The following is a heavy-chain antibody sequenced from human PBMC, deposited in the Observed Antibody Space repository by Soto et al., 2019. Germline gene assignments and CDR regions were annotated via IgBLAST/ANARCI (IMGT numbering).Heavy chain of an antibody. Sequence: QVQLVQSGAEVKKPGASVKVSCKASGYTFAYYGIAWVRQAPGQGLEWMGWISAYNGNTHHAQNLQGRVTLTTDTSTSTAYMELTGLRSDDTDVYYCARGGQDCSSSGCSNSYDGMDVWGQGTTVTVSS. V-gene: IGHV1-18*01. D-gene: IGHD2-2*01. CDR3: ARGGQDCSSSGCSNSYDGMDV. CDR2: ISAYNGNT. CDR1: GYTFAYYG. J-gene: IGHJ6*02.